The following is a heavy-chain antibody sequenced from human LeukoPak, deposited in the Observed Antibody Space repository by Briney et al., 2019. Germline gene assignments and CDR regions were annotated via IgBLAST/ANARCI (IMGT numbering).Heavy chain of an antibody. CDR2: INPSGSTT. J-gene: IGHJ5*01. CDR1: EYTLTGYY. CDR3: AREPSDS. V-gene: IGHV1-46*01. Sequence: SVKLSFNSSEYTLTGYYMHWIRQPPGQGLELLGMINPSGSTTTYVQKFQGRVIMTRDTSRSPGYMELGSLRSEHTAVYYCAREPSDSWGQGTLVTVSS.